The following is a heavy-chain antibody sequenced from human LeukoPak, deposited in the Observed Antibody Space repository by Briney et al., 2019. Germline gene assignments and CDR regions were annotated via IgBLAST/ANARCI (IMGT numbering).Heavy chain of an antibody. Sequence: GGSLRLSCTASGFTSGDYAMSWVRQAPGKGLEWVGFIRSKAYGGTTEYAASVKGRFTISRDDSKSIAYLQMNSLKTEDTAVYYCTRATGYYDSSGYHVNWFDPWGQGTLVTVSS. V-gene: IGHV3-49*04. J-gene: IGHJ5*02. CDR2: IRSKAYGGTT. CDR1: GFTSGDYA. D-gene: IGHD3-22*01. CDR3: TRATGYYDSSGYHVNWFDP.